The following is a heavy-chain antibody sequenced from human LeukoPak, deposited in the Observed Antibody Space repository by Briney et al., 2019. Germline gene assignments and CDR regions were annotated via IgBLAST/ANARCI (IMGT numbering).Heavy chain of an antibody. CDR1: GLTFSANW. D-gene: IGHD3-10*01. Sequence: GGSLRLSCEASGLTFSANWMSWVRQAPGKGLEWVANIKQDGSEKYYVDSVRGRFTISRDNAKSSLHLQLNSLRVEDPAVYYCARDGPVVRGVSLGAFDMWGQGTVVTVSS. CDR3: ARDGPVVRGVSLGAFDM. V-gene: IGHV3-7*01. CDR2: IKQDGSEK. J-gene: IGHJ3*02.